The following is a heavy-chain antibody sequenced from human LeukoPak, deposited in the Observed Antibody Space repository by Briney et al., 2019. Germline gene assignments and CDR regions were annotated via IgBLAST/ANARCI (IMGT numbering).Heavy chain of an antibody. CDR3: AKEGGITMIVVVPPRY. V-gene: IGHV3-30*18. D-gene: IGHD3-22*01. J-gene: IGHJ4*02. CDR1: GFTFSSYG. CDR2: ISYDGSNK. Sequence: PGGSLRLSCAASGFTFSSYGMHWVRQAPGKGLEWVAVISYDGSNKYYADSVKGRFTISRDNSKNTLYLQMNSLRAEDTAVYYCAKEGGITMIVVVPPRYWGQGTLVTVSS.